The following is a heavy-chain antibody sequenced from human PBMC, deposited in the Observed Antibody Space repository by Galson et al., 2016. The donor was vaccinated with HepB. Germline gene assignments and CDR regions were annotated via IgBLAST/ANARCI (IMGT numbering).Heavy chain of an antibody. CDR2: ISYDGSYE. J-gene: IGHJ4*02. CDR1: GFTFSSYA. Sequence: SLRLSCAASGFTFSSYAMHWVRQAPGKGLEWVAFISYDGSYETYAGAVKGRFTISRDNFKNTLYLHLNSLRAEETAVYYCARAVHGSGSYWDKWGQGTLVAVSS. CDR3: ARAVHGSGSYWDK. V-gene: IGHV3-30*04. D-gene: IGHD3-10*01.